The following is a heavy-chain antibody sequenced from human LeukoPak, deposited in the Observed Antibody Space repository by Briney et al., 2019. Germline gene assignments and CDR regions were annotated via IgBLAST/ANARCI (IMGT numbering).Heavy chain of an antibody. J-gene: IGHJ6*02. CDR2: IYFSGGS. Sequence: PSETLSLTCTVSGGSVSSNDYYWSWIRQPPGKGLEWIGYIYFSGGSDYNPSLKSRVTISVDTSKSQFSLILISVTAADTAVYYCARVPYYYYGMDVWGQGTTVTVSS. CDR3: ARVPYYYYGMDV. V-gene: IGHV4-61*08. CDR1: GGSVSSNDYY.